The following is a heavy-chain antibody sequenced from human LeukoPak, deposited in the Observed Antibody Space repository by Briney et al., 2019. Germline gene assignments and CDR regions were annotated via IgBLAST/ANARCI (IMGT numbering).Heavy chain of an antibody. CDR3: VKDVDGSGYNPTGYFQH. CDR2: ISYDGSNK. V-gene: IGHV3-30*18. D-gene: IGHD3-22*01. CDR1: GFTFSNYG. J-gene: IGHJ1*01. Sequence: GGSLRLSCAASGFTFSNYGMHWVRQAPGQGLEWVAVISYDGSNKYYADSVKGRFTISRDNSRNTLYPQMNSLRAEDTAVYHCVKDVDGSGYNPTGYFQHWGQGTLVTVSS.